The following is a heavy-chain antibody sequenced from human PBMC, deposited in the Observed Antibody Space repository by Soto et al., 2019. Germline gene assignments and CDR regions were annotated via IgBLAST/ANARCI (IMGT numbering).Heavy chain of an antibody. Sequence: SETLSLTCTVSGGSISSSSYYWGWIRQPPGKGLEWIGSIYYSGSTYYNPSLKSRVTISVDTSKNQFSLKLSSVTAADTAVYYCARQMNLGVDTAMVGWFDPWGQGTLVTVSS. CDR2: IYYSGST. J-gene: IGHJ5*02. D-gene: IGHD5-18*01. CDR1: GGSISSSSYY. CDR3: ARQMNLGVDTAMVGWFDP. V-gene: IGHV4-39*01.